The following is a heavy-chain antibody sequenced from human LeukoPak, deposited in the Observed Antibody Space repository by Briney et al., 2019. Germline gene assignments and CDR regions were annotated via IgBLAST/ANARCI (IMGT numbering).Heavy chain of an antibody. J-gene: IGHJ4*02. CDR3: ARGRPYFDY. CDR1: GFTVSSNY. D-gene: IGHD2-21*01. CDR2: IYSGGNT. Sequence: GGSLRLSCAASGFTVSSNYMSWVRQAPGRGLEWVSVIYSGGNTYYADSVEGRFTISRDSSKNTLYLQMNSLRAEDTAVYYCARGRPYFDYWGQGTLVTVSS. V-gene: IGHV3-53*01.